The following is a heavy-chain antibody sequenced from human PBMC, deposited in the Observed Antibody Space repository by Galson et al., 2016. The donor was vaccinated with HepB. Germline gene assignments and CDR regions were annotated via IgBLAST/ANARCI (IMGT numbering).Heavy chain of an antibody. Sequence: SETLSLTCSVSGGSISYRFWNWIRQPAGRGLEWIGRMYISGDTNYNPSLKSRVTMSVDKSKNQVSLKLSSVTAADTAVYYCATGDNGFDNWGHGTVVNVFS. CDR2: MYISGDT. J-gene: IGHJ3*02. V-gene: IGHV4-4*07. D-gene: IGHD2-21*01. CDR1: GGSISYRF. CDR3: ATGDNGFDN.